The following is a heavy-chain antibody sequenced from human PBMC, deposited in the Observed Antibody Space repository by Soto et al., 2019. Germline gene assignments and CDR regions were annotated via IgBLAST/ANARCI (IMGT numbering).Heavy chain of an antibody. V-gene: IGHV1-18*01. Sequence: GASVKVSCKASGYTFTSYGISWVRQAPGQGLEWMGWISAYNGNTNYAQKLQGRVTMTTDTSTSTAYMELRSLRSDDTAVYYCARDYDFAVQLERRRGIGAFDIWGQGTMVTVSS. CDR3: ARDYDFAVQLERRRGIGAFDI. J-gene: IGHJ3*02. D-gene: IGHD1-1*01. CDR1: GYTFTSYG. CDR2: ISAYNGNT.